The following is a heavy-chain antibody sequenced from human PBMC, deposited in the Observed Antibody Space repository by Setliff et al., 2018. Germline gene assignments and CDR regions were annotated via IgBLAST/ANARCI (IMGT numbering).Heavy chain of an antibody. CDR2: IRSKAFSYAT. CDR1: GFTFSGSA. Sequence: GGSLRLSCAVSGFTFSGSAVHWVRQASGKGLEWVGRIRSKAFSYATRYTESMKGRFTISRDDSKNTAYLQMNSLRAEDTAVYYCAKDVSPPGTNGWHPDVLDIWGQGTMVTVSS. V-gene: IGHV3-73*01. J-gene: IGHJ3*02. D-gene: IGHD6-19*01. CDR3: AKDVSPPGTNGWHPDVLDI.